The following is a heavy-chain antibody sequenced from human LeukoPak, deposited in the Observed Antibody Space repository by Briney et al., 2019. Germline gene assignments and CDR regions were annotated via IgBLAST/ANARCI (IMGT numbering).Heavy chain of an antibody. V-gene: IGHV3-23*01. J-gene: IGHJ4*02. Sequence: GGSLRLSCAASGFTFSSSAMSWVRQAPGKGLEWVSAVTGSGGSTYYADSVKGRFTISRDNSKNTLYLQMNSLRAEDTAVYYCAKAKDTAMVMGYWGQGTLVTVSS. CDR1: GFTFSSSA. D-gene: IGHD5-18*01. CDR3: AKAKDTAMVMGY. CDR2: VTGSGGST.